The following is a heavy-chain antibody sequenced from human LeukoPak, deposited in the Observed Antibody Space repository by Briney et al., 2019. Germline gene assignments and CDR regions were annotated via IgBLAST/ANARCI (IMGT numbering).Heavy chain of an antibody. Sequence: PGRSLRLSCVASGFTFSSYAMHWVRQAPGKGLEWVAVISYDGSNKYYADSVRGRFTISRDNSKNTLYLQMNSLRAEDTAVYYCARPGVRAVAANWFDPWGQGTLVTVSS. J-gene: IGHJ5*02. D-gene: IGHD6-19*01. CDR1: GFTFSSYA. V-gene: IGHV3-30*04. CDR3: ARPGVRAVAANWFDP. CDR2: ISYDGSNK.